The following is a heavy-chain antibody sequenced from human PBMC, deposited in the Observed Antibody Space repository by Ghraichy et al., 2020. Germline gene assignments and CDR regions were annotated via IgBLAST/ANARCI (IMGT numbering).Heavy chain of an antibody. Sequence: TLSLTCAVSGYSISSGYYWGWIRQPPGKGLEWIGSIYHSGSTYYNPSLKSRVTISVDTSKNQFSLKLSSVTAADTAVYYCARAVRNWYFDLWGRGTLVTVSS. V-gene: IGHV4-38-2*01. CDR3: ARAVRNWYFDL. CDR1: GYSISSGYY. CDR2: IYHSGST. J-gene: IGHJ2*01.